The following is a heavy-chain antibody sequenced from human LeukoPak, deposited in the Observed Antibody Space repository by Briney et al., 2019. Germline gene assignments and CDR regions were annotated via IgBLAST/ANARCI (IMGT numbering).Heavy chain of an antibody. J-gene: IGHJ5*02. CDR3: ARHPDYGDYLNWFDP. D-gene: IGHD4-17*01. Sequence: SETLSLTCTVSGGSISSGGYYWSWIRQPPGKGLEWIGYIYHSGSTYYNPSLKSRVTISVDRSKNQFSLKLSSVTAADTAVYYCARHPDYGDYLNWFDPWGQGTLVTVSS. V-gene: IGHV4-30-2*01. CDR2: IYHSGST. CDR1: GGSISSGGYY.